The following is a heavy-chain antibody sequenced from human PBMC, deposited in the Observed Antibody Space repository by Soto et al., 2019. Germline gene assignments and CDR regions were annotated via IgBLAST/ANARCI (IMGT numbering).Heavy chain of an antibody. Sequence: QMQLQESGPALVRPSETLSLTCSVSGASIVRPGSYYNWLRQRPGKGLEWIGYVYYSGNTHFNPSLKSRISMAVDPSKSQFSLMLTSVTGADSATYFCARAKTYYPYFEDWDRGTLVIVSS. D-gene: IGHD3-10*01. CDR1: GASIVRPGSY. CDR2: VYYSGNT. CDR3: ARAKTYYPYFED. J-gene: IGHJ4*02. V-gene: IGHV4-31*03.